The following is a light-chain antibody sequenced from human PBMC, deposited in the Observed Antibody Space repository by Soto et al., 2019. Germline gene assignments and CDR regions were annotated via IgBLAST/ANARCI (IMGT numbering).Light chain of an antibody. J-gene: IGKJ1*01. Sequence: DIQMTQSPSSLSASVGDRVTITCRASQDIRNDLGWFQQKPGKAPKRLIYAASSLQSAVPSRFSGSGYGTEFTLTISRLKPEDYATYYCLQQNDYPPTFGQGTKVEI. V-gene: IGKV1-17*01. CDR3: LQQNDYPPT. CDR1: QDIRND. CDR2: AAS.